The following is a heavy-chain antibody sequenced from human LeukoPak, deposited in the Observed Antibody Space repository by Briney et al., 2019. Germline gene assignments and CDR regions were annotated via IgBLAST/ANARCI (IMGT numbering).Heavy chain of an antibody. J-gene: IGHJ6*02. CDR1: GFTFSSYA. V-gene: IGHV3-64*01. Sequence: PGGSLRLSCAASGFTFSSYAMHWVRQAPGKGLEYVSAISSNGGSTYYANSVKGRFTISRDNSKNTLYLQMGSLRAEDMAVYYCARETQYYGMDVWGQGTTVTVSS. CDR2: ISSNGGST. CDR3: ARETQYYGMDV.